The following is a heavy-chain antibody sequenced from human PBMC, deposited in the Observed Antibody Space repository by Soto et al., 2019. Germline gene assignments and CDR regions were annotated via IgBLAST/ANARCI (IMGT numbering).Heavy chain of an antibody. J-gene: IGHJ4*02. V-gene: IGHV3-30-3*01. Sequence: PGGSLRLSCAAAGFTFSSYAMHWVRQAPGKGLEWVAVISYDGSNKYYADSVKGRFTISRDNSKNTLYLQMNSLRAEDTAVYYCASGVMTTGPFDYWGQGTLVTVS. D-gene: IGHD4-17*01. CDR1: GFTFSSYA. CDR3: ASGVMTTGPFDY. CDR2: ISYDGSNK.